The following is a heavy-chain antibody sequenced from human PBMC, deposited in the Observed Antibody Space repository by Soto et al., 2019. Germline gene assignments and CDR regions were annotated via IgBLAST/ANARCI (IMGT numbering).Heavy chain of an antibody. CDR2: ISSSGSTI. J-gene: IGHJ6*03. CDR1: GFTFSDYY. D-gene: IGHD2-15*01. CDR3: ARDPVVAATPFFMDV. Sequence: QVQLVESGGGLVKPGGSLRLSCAASGFTFSDYYMSWIRQAPGKGLEWVSYISSSGSTIYYADSVKGRFTISRDNAKNSLYLQMHSLRAAATAVYYCARDPVVAATPFFMDVWGKGTTVTVSS. V-gene: IGHV3-11*01.